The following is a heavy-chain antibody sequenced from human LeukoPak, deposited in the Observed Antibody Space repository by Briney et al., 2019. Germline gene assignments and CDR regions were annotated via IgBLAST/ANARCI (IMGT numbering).Heavy chain of an antibody. CDR1: GGSIRSYY. V-gene: IGHV4-4*09. CDR3: ARQSGGYSGLYFFRY. Sequence: SETLSLTCTVSGGSIRSYYWSWIRQPPGKGLEWIGYIYTSGSTNYNPSLKSRVTISVDTSKNQFSLKLTSVTAADTAVYYCARQSGGYSGLYFFRYWGQGTLVTVSS. J-gene: IGHJ4*02. CDR2: IYTSGST. D-gene: IGHD1-26*01.